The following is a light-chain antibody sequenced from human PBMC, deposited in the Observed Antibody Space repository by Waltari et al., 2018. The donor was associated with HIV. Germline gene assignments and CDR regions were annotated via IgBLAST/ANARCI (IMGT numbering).Light chain of an antibody. CDR3: YSTDSSENCWV. CDR1: ALPKKY. J-gene: IGLJ3*02. Sequence: SYELTQPPSVSVSPGQTARITCSGDALPKKYAYWYQQKSGQAPVLVAYEDNKRPSGIPGRFSGSTSGTMATLTISGAQVEDEGDYYCYSTDSSENCWVSGGGTKLTVL. V-gene: IGLV3-10*01. CDR2: EDN.